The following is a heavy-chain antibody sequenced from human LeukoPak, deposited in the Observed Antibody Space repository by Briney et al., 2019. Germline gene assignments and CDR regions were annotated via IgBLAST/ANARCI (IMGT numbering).Heavy chain of an antibody. CDR1: VGTFNNYR. Sequence: SVTVSCKASVGTFNNYRITWVRPAPWPGREWMGQLVPFFGASSYVKQFRGRVSITTDDSTTTAFLEVTNFRPEDTAVYYCARGPYLRPVDRLSYAVKHYYYMDVWGKGTTVTVSS. V-gene: IGHV1-69*05. J-gene: IGHJ6*03. CDR2: LVPFFGAS. D-gene: IGHD2-2*01. CDR3: ARGPYLRPVDRLSYAVKHYYYMDV.